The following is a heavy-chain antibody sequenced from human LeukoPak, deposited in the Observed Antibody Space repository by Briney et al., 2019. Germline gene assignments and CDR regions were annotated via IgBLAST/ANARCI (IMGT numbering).Heavy chain of an antibody. CDR2: ISYDGSNK. V-gene: IGHV3-30-3*01. J-gene: IGHJ4*02. Sequence: GGSLRLSCAASGFTFSSYAMHWVRQAPGKGLEWVAVISYDGSNKYYADSVKGRFTISRDNSKNTLYLQMNSLRAEDTAVYYCASLEYSSGWYTADYWGQGTLVTVSS. CDR1: GFTFSSYA. D-gene: IGHD6-19*01. CDR3: ASLEYSSGWYTADY.